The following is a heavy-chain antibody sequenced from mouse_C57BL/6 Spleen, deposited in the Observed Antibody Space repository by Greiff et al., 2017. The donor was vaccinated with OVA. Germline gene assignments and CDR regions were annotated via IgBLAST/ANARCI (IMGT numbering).Heavy chain of an antibody. J-gene: IGHJ2*01. CDR1: GYTFTSYW. Sequence: VQLQQPGAELVKPGASVKMSCKASGYTFTSYWITWVKQRPGQGLEWIGDIYPGSGSTNYNEKFKSKATLTVDTSSSTAYMQLSSLTAEDSAVYYCARKRAITTVVATTPGYFDYRGQGTTLTVSS. V-gene: IGHV1-55*01. D-gene: IGHD1-1*01. CDR2: IYPGSGST. CDR3: ARKRAITTVVATTPGYFDY.